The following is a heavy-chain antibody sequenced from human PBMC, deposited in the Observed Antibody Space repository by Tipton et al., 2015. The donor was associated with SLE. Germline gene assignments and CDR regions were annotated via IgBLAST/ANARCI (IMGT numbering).Heavy chain of an antibody. D-gene: IGHD2-8*01. CDR3: ARHDTNYGRNWFDP. V-gene: IGHV4-59*08. CDR2: IYYTGST. J-gene: IGHJ5*02. CDR1: GGSFSYYY. Sequence: TLSLTCSVSGGSFSYYYWNWLRQSPGKGLEWIGYIYYTGSTNSNPSLRSRVTISVDTSKSQFSLKLSSVTAADTAVYYCARHDTNYGRNWFDPWGQGTLVTVSS.